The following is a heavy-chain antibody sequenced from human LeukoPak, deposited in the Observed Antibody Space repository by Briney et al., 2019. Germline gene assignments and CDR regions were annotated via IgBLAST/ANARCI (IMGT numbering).Heavy chain of an antibody. J-gene: IGHJ6*03. V-gene: IGHV4-28*01. CDR2: IYYSGST. D-gene: IGHD2-2*01. CDR1: GYSISSSNW. CDR3: ARSTAAMRYYYYYMDV. Sequence: PSDTLSLTCAVSGYSISSSNWWGWIRQPPGKGLEWIGYIYYSGSTYYNPSLKSRVTMSVDTSKNQFSLKLSSVTAVDTAVYYCARSTAAMRYYYYYMDVWGKGTTVTVSS.